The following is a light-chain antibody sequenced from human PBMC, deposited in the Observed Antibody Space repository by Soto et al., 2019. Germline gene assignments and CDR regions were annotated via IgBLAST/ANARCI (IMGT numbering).Light chain of an antibody. CDR3: QQRSNWQGAT. J-gene: IGKJ4*01. CDR2: DAS. CDR1: QSVSSY. V-gene: IGKV3-11*01. Sequence: EIVVTQSPATLSLSPGDRATLSCRASQSVSSYLAWYQQKPGQAPRLLIYDASNRATGIPARFSGSGSGTDFPLTISSLEPEDFAVYYCQQRSNWQGATFGGGTKVEIK.